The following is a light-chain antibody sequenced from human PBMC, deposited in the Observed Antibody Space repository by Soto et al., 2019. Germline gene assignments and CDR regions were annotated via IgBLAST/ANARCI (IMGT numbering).Light chain of an antibody. CDR2: DAS. V-gene: IGKV3-11*01. CDR1: QSVSSY. Sequence: EIVLTQSPATLSLSPGERATLSCRASQSVSSYLAWYQQKPGQAPRLLIYDASNRATGIPARFSGSGSGTDFTLTIGSLEPEDFAVYYCQQRSNWPGFTFCPGTKVDIK. J-gene: IGKJ3*01. CDR3: QQRSNWPGFT.